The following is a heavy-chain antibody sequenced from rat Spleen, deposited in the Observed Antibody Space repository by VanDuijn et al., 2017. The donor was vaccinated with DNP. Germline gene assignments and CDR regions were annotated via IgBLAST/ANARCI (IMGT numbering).Heavy chain of an antibody. CDR3: AKGPNYGGDSDYFDY. V-gene: IGHV4-2*01. CDR2: INQDSSTI. CDR1: GFNFNDYW. J-gene: IGHJ2*01. D-gene: IGHD1-11*01. Sequence: EVKLVESGGGLVQPGRSLKLSCAASGFNFNDYWMGWVRQAPGKGLEWIGEINQDSSTINYSPSLKDKITISRDNAQNTLYLQMSRLGSEDTATYYCAKGPNYGGDSDYFDYWGQGVMVTVSS.